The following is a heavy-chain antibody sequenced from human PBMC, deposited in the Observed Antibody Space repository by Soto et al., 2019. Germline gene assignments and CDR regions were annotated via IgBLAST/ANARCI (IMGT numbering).Heavy chain of an antibody. D-gene: IGHD3-22*01. Sequence: GGSLRLSCAASGFTFSSYGMHWVRQAPGKGLEWVAVIWYDGSNKYYADSVKGRFTISRDNSKNTLYLQMNSLRAEDTAVYYCARDPVGYYDSSGPPHWGQGTLVTVS. CDR1: GFTFSSYG. CDR2: IWYDGSNK. V-gene: IGHV3-33*01. CDR3: ARDPVGYYDSSGPPH. J-gene: IGHJ4*02.